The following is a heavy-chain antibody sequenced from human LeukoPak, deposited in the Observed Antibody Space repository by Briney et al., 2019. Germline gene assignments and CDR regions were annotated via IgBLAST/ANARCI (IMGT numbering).Heavy chain of an antibody. CDR1: GFTFSSYA. Sequence: GGSLRLSCAASGFTFSSYAMSWVRQAPGKGLEWVSAISGSGGSTYYADSVKGRFTISRDNSKNTLYLQMNSLRAEDTAVYYSAVAGTGGPFDYWGQGTLVTVSS. CDR3: AVAGTGGPFDY. CDR2: ISGSGGST. D-gene: IGHD6-19*01. J-gene: IGHJ4*02. V-gene: IGHV3-23*01.